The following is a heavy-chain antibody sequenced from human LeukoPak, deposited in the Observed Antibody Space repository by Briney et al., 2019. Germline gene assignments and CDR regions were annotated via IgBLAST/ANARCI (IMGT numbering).Heavy chain of an antibody. V-gene: IGHV4-34*01. Sequence: SETLSLTCAVYGGSFSGYYWSWIRQPPGKGLEWIGEINHSGSTNYNPSLKSRVTISVDTSKNQFSLKLSSVTAADTAVYYCAREGGRDSSWTDAFDIWGQGTMVTVSS. CDR1: GGSFSGYY. CDR3: AREGGRDSSWTDAFDI. D-gene: IGHD6-13*01. CDR2: INHSGST. J-gene: IGHJ3*02.